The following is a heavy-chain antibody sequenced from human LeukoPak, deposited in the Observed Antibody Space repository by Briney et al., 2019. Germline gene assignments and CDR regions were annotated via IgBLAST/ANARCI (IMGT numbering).Heavy chain of an antibody. Sequence: ETLSLTCAAYGGSFSGYYWSWIRQPPGKGLEWVSSISSSSSYIYYADSVKGRFTISRDIAKNSLYLQMNSLRAEDTAVYYCARAHTSGYVADYWGQGTLVTVSS. V-gene: IGHV3-21*01. CDR2: ISSSSSYI. D-gene: IGHD5-12*01. J-gene: IGHJ4*02. CDR3: ARAHTSGYVADY. CDR1: GGSFSGYY.